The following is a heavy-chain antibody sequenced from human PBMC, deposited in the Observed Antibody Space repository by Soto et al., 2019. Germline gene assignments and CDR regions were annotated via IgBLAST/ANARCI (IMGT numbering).Heavy chain of an antibody. CDR1: GGSFISYS. Sequence: QVQLVQSGAEVKKPGSSVKVSCEASGGSFISYSFTWVRQAPGQGLEWMGRIIPIQGTASYALKFQDRVTLTADRSTNTVYMELRSLRPEDTALYFCAKSLLFVDNAYMDVWGKGTTVTFSS. J-gene: IGHJ6*03. CDR3: AKSLLFVDNAYMDV. V-gene: IGHV1-69*08. CDR2: IIPIQGTA. D-gene: IGHD2-21*01.